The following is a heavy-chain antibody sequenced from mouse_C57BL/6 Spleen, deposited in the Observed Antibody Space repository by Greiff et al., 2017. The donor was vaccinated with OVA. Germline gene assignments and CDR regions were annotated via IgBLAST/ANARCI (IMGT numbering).Heavy chain of an antibody. D-gene: IGHD2-4*01. J-gene: IGHJ3*01. CDR2: IYPGDGDT. CDR3: ARSGLYYDLGSGFAY. CDR1: GYAFSSYW. V-gene: IGHV1-80*01. Sequence: QVQLQQSGAELVKPGASVKISCKASGYAFSSYWMNWVKQRPGKGLEWIGQIYPGDGDTNYNGKFKGKATLTADKSSSTAYMQLSSLTSEDSAVYFCARSGLYYDLGSGFAYWGQGTLVTVSA.